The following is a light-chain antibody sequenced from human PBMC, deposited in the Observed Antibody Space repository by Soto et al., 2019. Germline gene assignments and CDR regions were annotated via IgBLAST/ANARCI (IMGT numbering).Light chain of an antibody. J-gene: IGLJ1*01. CDR2: DVN. CDR3: SSFTSSTSYV. V-gene: IGLV2-14*03. Sequence: PQPGSVSGSPWPPNPHSCTGTSSDVGSYNSVSWYQQYPGKAPKLMIHDVNNRPSGISDRFSGSKSGNTASLTISGLQAEDEADYYCSSFTSSTSYVFGTGTKVTVL. CDR1: SSDVGSYNS.